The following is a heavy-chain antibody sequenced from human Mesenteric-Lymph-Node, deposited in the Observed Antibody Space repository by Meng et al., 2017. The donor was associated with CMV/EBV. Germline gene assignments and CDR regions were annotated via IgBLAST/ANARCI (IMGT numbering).Heavy chain of an antibody. D-gene: IGHD2-2*01. J-gene: IGHJ4*02. CDR2: ISWNSGNI. CDR1: GFTFDDYA. CDR3: AKDPLGVVVPAAMGYFDY. V-gene: IGHV3-9*01. Sequence: GGSLRLSCAASGFTFDDYAMHWVRQAPGKGLEWVSGISWNSGNIDYADSVKGRFTISRDNAKNSLYLQMNSLRAEDTALYYCAKDPLGVVVPAAMGYFDYWGQGTLVTVSS.